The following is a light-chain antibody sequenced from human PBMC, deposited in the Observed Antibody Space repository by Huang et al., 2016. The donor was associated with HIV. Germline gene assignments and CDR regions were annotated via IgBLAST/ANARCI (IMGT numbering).Light chain of an antibody. Sequence: DIQMTQAPPSLSAAVGDRVIITCRASQIIKKYLNWYQQMPGRAPKLLISGASSLQGGVSSRFSGSGSGTDFTLTIRDLQPEDTATYHCQQSYNIPRTFGQGTLLEI. CDR3: QQSYNIPRT. CDR1: QIIKKY. CDR2: GAS. J-gene: IGKJ2*01. V-gene: IGKV1-39*01.